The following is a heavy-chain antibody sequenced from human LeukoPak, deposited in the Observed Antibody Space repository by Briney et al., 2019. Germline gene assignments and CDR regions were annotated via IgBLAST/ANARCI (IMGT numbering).Heavy chain of an antibody. CDR2: INPSSGGT. D-gene: IGHD1-26*01. J-gene: IGHJ5*02. CDR3: ARAGYSGSWSWFDP. CDR1: GYTFTGYY. V-gene: IGHV1-2*02. Sequence: ASVKVSCKASGYTFTGYYMHWVRQAPGQGLEWMGWINPSSGGTNYAQKFQGRVTMTRDTSISTAYMELSRLRSDDTAVYYCARAGYSGSWSWFDPWGQGTLVTVSS.